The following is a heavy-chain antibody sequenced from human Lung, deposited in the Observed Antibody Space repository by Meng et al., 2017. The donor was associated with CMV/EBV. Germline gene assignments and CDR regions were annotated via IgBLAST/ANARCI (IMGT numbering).Heavy chain of an antibody. CDR1: GFTFSTDW. V-gene: IGHV3-7*01. CDR2: INPDGSAK. J-gene: IGHJ4*02. Sequence: GGSLRLSCAASGFTFSTDWMTWVRQAPGKGLERVANINPDGSAKYYVDSVKGRFTISRDNAMNSLYLQMNSLRAEDTAVYYCARSSCRWGQGTLVTVSS. CDR3: ARSSCR.